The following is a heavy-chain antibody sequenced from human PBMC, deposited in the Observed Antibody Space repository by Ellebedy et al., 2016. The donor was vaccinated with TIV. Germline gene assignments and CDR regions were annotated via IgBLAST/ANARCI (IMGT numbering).Heavy chain of an antibody. CDR2: FDPEDGET. CDR1: GYTLTELS. V-gene: IGHV1-24*01. CDR3: ARGLESYWLDY. D-gene: IGHD3-10*01. J-gene: IGHJ4*02. Sequence: AASVKVSCKVSGYTLTELSIHWVRQAPGKGLEWMGGFDPEDGETTNAQKFQGRVTMTRNTSISTAYMELSSLRSEDTAVYYCARGLESYWLDYWGQGTLVTVSS.